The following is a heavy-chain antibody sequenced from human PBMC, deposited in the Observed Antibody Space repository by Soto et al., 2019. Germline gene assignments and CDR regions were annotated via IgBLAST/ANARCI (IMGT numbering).Heavy chain of an antibody. CDR1: GFTFSVFA. V-gene: IGHV3-23*01. D-gene: IGHD7-27*01. CDR2: ISGRGENT. CDR3: AKDRGTGDYGVNAVDI. J-gene: IGHJ3*02. Sequence: EVQLLESGGGLVQPGGSLRLSCAASGFTFSVFAMSWVRQAPGKGLELVSTISGRGENTYYADSVKGRFTISRDNSKNTLNLKMNNLRGEDTAVYYCAKDRGTGDYGVNAVDIWGQGTMVTVAS.